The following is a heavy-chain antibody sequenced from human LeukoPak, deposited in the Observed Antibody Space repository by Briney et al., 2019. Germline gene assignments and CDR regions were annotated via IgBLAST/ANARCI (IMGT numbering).Heavy chain of an antibody. CDR3: ARGAYPGYSSSWPYYYYGMDV. Sequence: SETLSLTCAVYGGSFSGYYWSWLRQPPGKGLEWIGEINHSGSTNYNPSLKSRVTISVDTSKNQFSLKLSSVTAADTAVYYCARGAYPGYSSSWPYYYYGMDVWGQGTTVTVSS. V-gene: IGHV4-34*01. J-gene: IGHJ6*02. D-gene: IGHD6-13*01. CDR1: GGSFSGYY. CDR2: INHSGST.